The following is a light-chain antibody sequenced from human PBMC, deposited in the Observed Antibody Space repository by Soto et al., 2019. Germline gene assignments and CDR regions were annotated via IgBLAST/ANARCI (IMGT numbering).Light chain of an antibody. CDR3: QQSESYFT. CDR1: QSVSIW. Sequence: DIQMTQSPSTLSASVGDRVTITCRASQSVSIWLAWYQQKPGKAPKLLIYKASNLETGVPSRFSASGSGTEFTLTISGLQPDDFATYYCQQSESYFTFGPGTKVDIK. V-gene: IGKV1-5*03. J-gene: IGKJ3*01. CDR2: KAS.